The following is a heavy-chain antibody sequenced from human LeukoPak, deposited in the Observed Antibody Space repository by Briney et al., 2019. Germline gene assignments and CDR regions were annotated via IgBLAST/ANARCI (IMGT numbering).Heavy chain of an antibody. J-gene: IGHJ3*02. V-gene: IGHV3-30*02. CDR3: AKLCKRTRWELPHDAFDI. Sequence: GGSLRLSCAASGFTFSSYGMHWVRQAPGKGLEWVAFIRYDGSNKYYADSVKGRFTISRDNSNNTLYLQMNSLRAEDTAVYYCAKLCKRTRWELPHDAFDIWGQGTMVTVSS. CDR1: GFTFSSYG. CDR2: IRYDGSNK. D-gene: IGHD1-26*01.